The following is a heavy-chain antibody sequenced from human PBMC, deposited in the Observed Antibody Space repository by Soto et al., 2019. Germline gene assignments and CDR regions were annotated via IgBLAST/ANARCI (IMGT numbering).Heavy chain of an antibody. J-gene: IGHJ5*02. V-gene: IGHV4-31*03. D-gene: IGHD6-13*01. CDR3: ARVRGIAAVHWFDP. CDR1: GGSISSGGYY. CDR2: IYYSGST. Sequence: QVQLQESGPGLVKPSQTLSLTCTVSGGSISSGGYYWSWIRQHPGKGLEWIGYIYYSGSTYYNTSLKSRVTISVDTSKNQFSLKLSSVTAADTAVYYCARVRGIAAVHWFDPWGQGTLVTVSS.